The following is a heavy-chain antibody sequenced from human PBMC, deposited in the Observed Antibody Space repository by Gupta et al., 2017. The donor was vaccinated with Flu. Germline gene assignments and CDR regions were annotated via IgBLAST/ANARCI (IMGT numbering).Heavy chain of an antibody. J-gene: IGHJ6*03. V-gene: IGHV3-33*05. D-gene: IGHD1-7*01. Sequence: VRQAPGKGLGWVAMISYDGDKTSYVDSVKGRFTVSRDNSRDTLYLQMNSLTDDDTAVYYCAKTGTTGYFYMDVWGNGTTVIVSS. CDR2: ISYDGDKT. CDR3: AKTGTTGYFYMDV.